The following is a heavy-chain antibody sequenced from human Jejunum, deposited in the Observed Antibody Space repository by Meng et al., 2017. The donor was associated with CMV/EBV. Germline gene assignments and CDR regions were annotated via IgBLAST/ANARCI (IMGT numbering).Heavy chain of an antibody. J-gene: IGHJ4*02. CDR1: LTSSGVG. CDR3: VNRLVGHGRGWNTGVFDY. CDR2: IYWDNDK. Sequence: LTSSGVGVGRVRPQPGEALEWLEVIYWDNDKRYSPSRRSRLTITKNTTRNQVVLTMSDMDPVDTATYFCVNRLVGHGRGWNTGVFDYWGQGALVTVSS. V-gene: IGHV2-5*02. D-gene: IGHD1/OR15-1a*01.